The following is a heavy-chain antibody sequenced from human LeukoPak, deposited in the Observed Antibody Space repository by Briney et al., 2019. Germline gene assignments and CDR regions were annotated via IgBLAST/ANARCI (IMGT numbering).Heavy chain of an antibody. CDR2: IYYSGST. V-gene: IGHV4-59*01. Sequence: PSETLSLTCTVSGGSINSYYWSWIRQPPGKGLEWIGYIYYSGSTNYNPSLKSRVTISVDTSKNQFSLKLSSVTAADTAVYYCARGYDFWSGYYTYYGMDVWGQGTTVTVSS. J-gene: IGHJ6*02. CDR1: GGSINSYY. D-gene: IGHD3-3*01. CDR3: ARGYDFWSGYYTYYGMDV.